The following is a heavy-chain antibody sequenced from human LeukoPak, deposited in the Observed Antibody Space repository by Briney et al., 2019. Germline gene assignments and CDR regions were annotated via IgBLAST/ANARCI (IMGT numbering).Heavy chain of an antibody. CDR3: ARDLAAQRGDY. J-gene: IGHJ4*02. Sequence: PGGSLRLSCAASGFTFSSYAMSWVRQAPGKGLEWVGRIRNKANSYTTEYAASVKGRFTISRDDSKNSLYLQMNSLKTEDTAVYYCARDLAAQRGDYWGQGTLVTVSS. D-gene: IGHD6-13*01. CDR2: IRNKANSYTT. CDR1: GFTFSSYA. V-gene: IGHV3-72*01.